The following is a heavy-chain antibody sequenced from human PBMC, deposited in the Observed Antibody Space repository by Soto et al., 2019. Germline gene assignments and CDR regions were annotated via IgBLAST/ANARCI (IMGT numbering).Heavy chain of an antibody. J-gene: IGHJ4*02. D-gene: IGHD3-10*01. CDR3: ARGGTMVRGVIGK. V-gene: IGHV1-2*04. CDR1: GYTFTGYY. Sequence: QVQLMQSGAEVKKSGASVKVSCKASGYTFTGYYMHWVRQAPGQGLEWMGWINPNSGSTNYAQKFQGWVTMTRDTSISTAYMELSRLRSDASAVYYCARGGTMVRGVIGKWGQGTLVTVSS. CDR2: INPNSGST.